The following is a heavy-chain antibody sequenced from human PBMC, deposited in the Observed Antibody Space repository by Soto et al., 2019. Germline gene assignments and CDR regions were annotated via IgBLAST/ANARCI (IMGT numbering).Heavy chain of an antibody. CDR2: IYYSGST. J-gene: IGHJ4*02. CDR1: GGSISSGDYY. D-gene: IGHD6-25*01. CDR3: ARLYGFSGFDY. V-gene: IGHV4-30-4*01. Sequence: SETLSLTCTVSGGSISSGDYYWGWIRQPPGKGLEWIGYIYYSGSTYYNPSLKSRVTISLDTSKNQFSLKLSSVTAADTAVYYCARLYGFSGFDYWGQGTLVTVSS.